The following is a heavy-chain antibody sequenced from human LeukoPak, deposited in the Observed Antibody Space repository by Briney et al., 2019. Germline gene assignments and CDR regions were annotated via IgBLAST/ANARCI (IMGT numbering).Heavy chain of an antibody. CDR3: ARLNYYGSGSYSHDY. Sequence: GESLKISCKGSGYIFTTYWISWVRQMPGKGLEWMGRIDPSDSYTKYSPSFRGLVTLSADKSISTAYLQWSSLVASDTAMYYCARLNYYGSGSYSHDYWGQGTLVTVSS. V-gene: IGHV5-10-1*01. D-gene: IGHD3-10*01. CDR2: IDPSDSYT. J-gene: IGHJ4*02. CDR1: GYIFTTYW.